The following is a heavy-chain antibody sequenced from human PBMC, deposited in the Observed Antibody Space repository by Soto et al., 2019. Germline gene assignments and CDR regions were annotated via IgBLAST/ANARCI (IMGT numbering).Heavy chain of an antibody. V-gene: IGHV1-69*01. CDR1: GGSFGSSA. D-gene: IGHD3-16*01. J-gene: IGHJ3*01. Sequence: QVQLVQSGADVKKPGSSVKVSCKTSGGSFGSSAISWVRQAPAQGLEWMGEIIPVFDKANYAQNFQGRLTITADELTGTVFIELRSPRSEDTAVYFCARLRRDWGDAFDLWGLGTFVTVSS. CDR3: ARLRRDWGDAFDL. CDR2: IIPVFDKA.